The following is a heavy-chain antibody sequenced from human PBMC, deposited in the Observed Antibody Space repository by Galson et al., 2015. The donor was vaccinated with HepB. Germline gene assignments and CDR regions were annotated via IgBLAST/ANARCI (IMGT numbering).Heavy chain of an antibody. CDR3: ARLTYDSTGYHYAY. CDR2: IGRAGDT. J-gene: IGHJ4*02. Sequence: SLRLSCAASGFTVSSNYMHWVRQVSGKGLEWVAAIGRAGDTYYADSVKGRFTISRENALRSFYLQMNSLSAGDTAVYYCARLTYDSTGYHYAYWGQGTLVTVSS. CDR1: GFTVSSNY. D-gene: IGHD3-22*01. V-gene: IGHV3-13*04.